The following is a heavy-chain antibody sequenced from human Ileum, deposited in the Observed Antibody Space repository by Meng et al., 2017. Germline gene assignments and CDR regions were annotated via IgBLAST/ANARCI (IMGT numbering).Heavy chain of an antibody. CDR2: INAGNGNI. Sequence: QVQLVQSGTEGRKVGASVKVSCTASGYTFRNYPLHWVRQAPGQRPEWMGWINAGNGNIKISQKFQGRITITSDTSATDYMELSSLRSEDTAVYFCARENDNWNYFDYWGQGSLVTVSS. CDR1: GYTFRNYP. D-gene: IGHD1-1*01. J-gene: IGHJ4*02. V-gene: IGHV1-3*01. CDR3: ARENDNWNYFDY.